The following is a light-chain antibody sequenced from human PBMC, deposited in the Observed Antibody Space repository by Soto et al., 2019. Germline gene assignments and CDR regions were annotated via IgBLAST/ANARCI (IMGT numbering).Light chain of an antibody. J-gene: IGLJ1*01. CDR3: AAWDDSLNEV. Sequence: QSVLTQPPSASGTPGQRVTISCSGSSSNIGSNTVNWYQQLPGTAPKLLIYSNNQRPSGVPDRFSGSKSGTSASLAISGLQSEDDADYYCAAWDDSLNEVFGTGTKVTVL. CDR1: SSNIGSNT. CDR2: SNN. V-gene: IGLV1-44*01.